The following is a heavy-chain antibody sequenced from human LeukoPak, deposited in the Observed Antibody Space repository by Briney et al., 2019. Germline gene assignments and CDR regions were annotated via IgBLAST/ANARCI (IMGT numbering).Heavy chain of an antibody. J-gene: IGHJ4*02. CDR1: GYIYTSYG. V-gene: IGHV1-18*01. CDR3: TRGPEWFGVNVDY. D-gene: IGHD3-10*01. CDR2: ISAYNGNT. Sequence: ASVKASCKASGYIYTSYGINWVRQAPGQGLEWMGWISAYNGNTKYAQKLQGRVTMTTDTSTSTAHMELRSLRTDDTAVYYCTRGPEWFGVNVDYWGQGTLVTVSS.